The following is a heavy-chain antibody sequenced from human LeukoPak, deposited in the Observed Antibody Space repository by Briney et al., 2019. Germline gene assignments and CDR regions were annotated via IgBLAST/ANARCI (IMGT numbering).Heavy chain of an antibody. D-gene: IGHD3-10*01. V-gene: IGHV4-59*01. CDR1: GGSISSYY. J-gene: IGHJ4*02. CDR3: ARDAHPYGSGCYLFDY. Sequence: SETLSLTCTVSGGSISSYYWSWIRQPPGKGLEWIGYIYYSGSTNYNPSLKSRVTISVDTSKNQFSLKLSSVTAADTAVYYCARDAHPYGSGCYLFDYWGQGTLVTVSS. CDR2: IYYSGST.